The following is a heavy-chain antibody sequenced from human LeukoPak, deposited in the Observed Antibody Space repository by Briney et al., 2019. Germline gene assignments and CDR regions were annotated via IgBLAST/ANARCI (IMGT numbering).Heavy chain of an antibody. CDR1: GFSLSTSGVG. J-gene: IGHJ5*02. Sequence: ESGPTLVKPTQTLTLTCTFSGFSLSTSGVGVGWIRQPPGKALEWLALIYWDDDKRYSPSLESRLANTKDTSKNQVVLTMTNMDPVDTVTYYCAHSTAAGTSYWFDPWGQGTLVTVPS. D-gene: IGHD6-13*01. CDR2: IYWDDDK. V-gene: IGHV2-5*02. CDR3: AHSTAAGTSYWFDP.